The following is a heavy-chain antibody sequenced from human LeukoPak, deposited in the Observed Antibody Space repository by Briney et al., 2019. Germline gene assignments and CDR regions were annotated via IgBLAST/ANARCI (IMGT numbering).Heavy chain of an antibody. V-gene: IGHV3-66*01. CDR2: IYSGGST. J-gene: IGHJ4*02. CDR3: ARDRPTYYYDSSGYPTEYYFDY. D-gene: IGHD3-22*01. CDR1: GFTVSSNY. Sequence: PGGSLRLSCAASGFTVSSNYMSWVRQAPGKGLEWVSVIYSGGSTYYADSVKGRLTISRDNSKNTLYLQMNSLRAEDTAVYYCARDRPTYYYDSSGYPTEYYFDYWGQGTLVTVSS.